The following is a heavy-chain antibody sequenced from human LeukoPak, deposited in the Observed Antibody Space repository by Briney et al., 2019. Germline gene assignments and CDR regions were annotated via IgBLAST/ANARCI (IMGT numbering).Heavy chain of an antibody. J-gene: IGHJ5*02. V-gene: IGHV4-34*01. CDR1: GGSFSGYY. CDR3: ARLAATRSHNWFDP. CDR2: INHSGST. D-gene: IGHD6-13*01. Sequence: PSETLSLTCAVYGGSFSGYYWSWIRQPPGKGLEWIGEINHSGSTNYNPSLKSRVTLSVDTSKNQFSLNLSSVTAADTAVYYCARLAATRSHNWFDPWGQGTLVTVSS.